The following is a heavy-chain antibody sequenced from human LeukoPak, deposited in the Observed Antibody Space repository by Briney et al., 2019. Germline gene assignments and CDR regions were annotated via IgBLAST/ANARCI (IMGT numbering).Heavy chain of an antibody. Sequence: GESLKISCKVSGYSFTSYWIGWVRQMPGKGLEWMGIIYPRDSDTRYSPSFQGQLTISADKSISTAYLQWSSLKASDTAMYYCARLSYCGGDCYSSRYYYYFYMDVWGKGTTVTVSS. CDR3: ARLSYCGGDCYSSRYYYYFYMDV. V-gene: IGHV5-51*01. J-gene: IGHJ6*03. CDR2: IYPRDSDT. D-gene: IGHD2-21*02. CDR1: GYSFTSYW.